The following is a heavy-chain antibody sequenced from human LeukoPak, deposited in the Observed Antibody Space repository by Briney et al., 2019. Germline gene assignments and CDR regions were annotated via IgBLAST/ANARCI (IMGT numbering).Heavy chain of an antibody. D-gene: IGHD5-18*01. CDR1: GFTFSNYA. CDR2: ISGSGGST. Sequence: GGSLRLSCAASGFTFSNYAVNWVRQAPGKGLGWVSAISGSGGSTYYADSVKGRFTISRGNSKNTLYLQMSSLRAEDTAAYYCAKGGYGPSPGVDPWGQGTLVTVSS. CDR3: AKGGYGPSPGVDP. V-gene: IGHV3-23*01. J-gene: IGHJ5*02.